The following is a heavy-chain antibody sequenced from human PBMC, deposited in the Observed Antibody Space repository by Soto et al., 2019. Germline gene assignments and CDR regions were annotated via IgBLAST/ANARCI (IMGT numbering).Heavy chain of an antibody. CDR1: AFSLVTSEES. Sequence: GLTRVCPTQSQALTFTLPAFSLVTSEESVVYIRQPPGKALEWLTLIYWDGNKRYSPSLESRLTITKDTSKNQVVLTMTYMDPVDTATYYCAHRHGSSGSYYFDYWGPGTLVTVSS. J-gene: IGHJ4*02. CDR3: AHRHGSSGSYYFDY. D-gene: IGHD3-10*01. V-gene: IGHV2-5*02. CDR2: IYWDGNK.